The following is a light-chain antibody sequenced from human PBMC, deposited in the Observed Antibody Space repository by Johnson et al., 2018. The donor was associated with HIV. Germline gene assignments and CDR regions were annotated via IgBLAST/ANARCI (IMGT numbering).Light chain of an antibody. CDR1: SSNIGNNY. V-gene: IGLV1-51*01. CDR3: GAWDSGLTAGC. CDR2: DND. Sequence: QSVLTQPPSVSAAPGQKVTISCSGSSSNIGNNYVSWYQHLQGTAPKLLIYDNDQRPSGIPDRFSGSRSCTSATLRITGLQPGNEADYHCGAWDSGLTAGCFGTGTKVTVL. J-gene: IGLJ1*01.